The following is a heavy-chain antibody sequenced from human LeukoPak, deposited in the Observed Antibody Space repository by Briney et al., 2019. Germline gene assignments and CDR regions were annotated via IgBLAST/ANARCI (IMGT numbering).Heavy chain of an antibody. Sequence: SETLSLTCTVSGGSISSYYWSWIRQPPGKGLEWLGYISYSGSTNYNPSLKSRVTISVDTSKNQFSLKLSSATAADTAVYYCARGFLRWNRNYYYYMDVWGKGTTVTVSS. CDR1: GGSISSYY. CDR3: ARGFLRWNRNYYYYMDV. D-gene: IGHD1-1*01. CDR2: ISYSGST. J-gene: IGHJ6*03. V-gene: IGHV4-59*08.